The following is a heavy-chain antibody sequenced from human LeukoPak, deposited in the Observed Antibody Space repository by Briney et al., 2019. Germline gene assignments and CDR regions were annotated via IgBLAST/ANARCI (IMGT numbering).Heavy chain of an antibody. Sequence: ASVKVSCKASGYTFTSYYMHWVRQATGQGLEWMGIINPSGGSTSYAQKFQGRVTMTRDTSTSTIYMELSSLRYEDTAVYYCARATTTDYYFHYWGQGTLVTVSS. V-gene: IGHV1-46*03. J-gene: IGHJ4*02. CDR1: GYTFTSYY. CDR3: ARATTTDYYFHY. D-gene: IGHD1-26*01. CDR2: INPSGGST.